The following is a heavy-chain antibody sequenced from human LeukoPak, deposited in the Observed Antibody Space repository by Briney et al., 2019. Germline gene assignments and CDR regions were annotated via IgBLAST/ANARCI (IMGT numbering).Heavy chain of an antibody. J-gene: IGHJ4*02. CDR2: IYYSGST. V-gene: IGHV4-59*04. Sequence: PSETLSLTCTVSGGSISSYYWSWIRQPPGKGLEWIGSIYYSGSTYYNPSLKSRVTMSVDTSKTQFSLKLNSVTDADTAVYYCASGLAVVRGVGYWGQGTLVTVSS. D-gene: IGHD3-10*01. CDR1: GGSISSYY. CDR3: ASGLAVVRGVGY.